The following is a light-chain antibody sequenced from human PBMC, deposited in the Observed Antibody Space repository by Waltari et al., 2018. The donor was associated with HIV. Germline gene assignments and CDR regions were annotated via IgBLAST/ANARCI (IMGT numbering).Light chain of an antibody. V-gene: IGLV2-8*01. CDR3: SSYGDSLKVL. CDR1: SSDIGAYDF. J-gene: IGLJ2*01. CDR2: EVT. Sequence: QSALTQPPSASGSLGQSVTISCTGSSSDIGAYDFVSWFQQPPHSAPQLLLYEVTRRPATVSDRFSGSRSGNTAFLTVAGLQPDDEATYFCSSYGDSLKVLFGGGTNVTVL.